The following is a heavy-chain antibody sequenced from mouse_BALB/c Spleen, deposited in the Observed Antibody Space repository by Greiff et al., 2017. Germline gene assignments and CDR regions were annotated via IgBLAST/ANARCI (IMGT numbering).Heavy chain of an antibody. V-gene: IGHV5-9-4*01. CDR2: ISSGGSYT. J-gene: IGHJ4*01. CDR1: GFTFSSYA. CDR3: ARGGNFYAMDY. Sequence: EVNLVESGGGLVKPGGSLKLSCAASGFTFSSYAMSWVRQSPEKRLEWVAEISSGGSYTYYPDTVTGRFTISRDNAKNTLYLEMSSLRSEDTAMYYCARGGNFYAMDYWGQGTSVTVSS. D-gene: IGHD2-1*01.